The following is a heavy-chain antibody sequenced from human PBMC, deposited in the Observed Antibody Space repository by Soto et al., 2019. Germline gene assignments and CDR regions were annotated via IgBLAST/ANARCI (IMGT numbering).Heavy chain of an antibody. V-gene: IGHV4-30-2*01. D-gene: IGHD3-10*01. CDR2: IYHSGST. J-gene: IGHJ5*02. CDR1: GGSISSGGYS. Sequence: QLQLQESGSGLVKPSQTLSLTCAVSGGSISSGGYSWSWIRQPPGKGLEWIGYIYHSGSTYYNPSLKSRVTISVDRSKNQFSLKLSSVTAADTAVYYCARGGSVVGGMWWFDPWGQGTLVTVSS. CDR3: ARGGSVVGGMWWFDP.